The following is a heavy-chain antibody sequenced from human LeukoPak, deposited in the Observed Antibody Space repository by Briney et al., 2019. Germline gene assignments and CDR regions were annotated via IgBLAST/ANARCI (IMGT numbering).Heavy chain of an antibody. CDR1: GFTFSSYA. CDR3: AKDLPHYYDSSGYDY. CDR2: ISGSGDST. V-gene: IGHV3-23*01. D-gene: IGHD3-22*01. J-gene: IGHJ4*02. Sequence: GGSLRLSCAASGFTFSSYAMSWVRQAPGKGLEWVSAISGSGDSTYYGDSVKGRFTISRDNSKNTLYLQMNSLRAEDTAVYYCAKDLPHYYDSSGYDYWGQGTLVTVSS.